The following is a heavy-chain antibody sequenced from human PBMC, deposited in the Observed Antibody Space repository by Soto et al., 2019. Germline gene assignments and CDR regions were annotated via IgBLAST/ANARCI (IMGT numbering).Heavy chain of an antibody. V-gene: IGHV4-4*07. Sequence: QVQLQESGPGLVKPSETLSLICSVSGGSTSSSYWSWIRQPAGKGLQWIGRIYTSGGTNYSPSLKSRVNVSLDMSENQFSLTLSSVTAADTAVYYCARGRGTSWGYFDYWGQGMLVTVSS. CDR3: ARGRGTSWGYFDY. CDR2: IYTSGGT. D-gene: IGHD3-10*01. CDR1: GGSTSSSY. J-gene: IGHJ4*03.